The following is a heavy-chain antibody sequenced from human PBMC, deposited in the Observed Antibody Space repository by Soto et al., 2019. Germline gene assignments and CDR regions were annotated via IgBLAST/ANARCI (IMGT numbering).Heavy chain of an antibody. Sequence: SETLSLTCTVSGGSISSGDYYWSWIRQPPGKGLEWIGYIYYSGSTYYNPSLKSRVTISVDTSKNQFSLKLGSVTAADTAVYYCAREGIDNWDGMDVWGQGTTVTVSS. D-gene: IGHD1-1*01. CDR2: IYYSGST. CDR1: GGSISSGDYY. V-gene: IGHV4-30-4*01. J-gene: IGHJ6*02. CDR3: AREGIDNWDGMDV.